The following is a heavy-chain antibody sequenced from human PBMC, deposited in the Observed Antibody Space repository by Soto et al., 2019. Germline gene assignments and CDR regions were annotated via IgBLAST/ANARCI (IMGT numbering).Heavy chain of an antibody. CDR3: ARGYCSGGSCYGIDY. CDR1: GGSISSGGYY. J-gene: IGHJ4*02. D-gene: IGHD2-15*01. Sequence: SETLSLTCTVSGGSISSGGYYWSWIRQHPGKGLEWIGYIYYSGSTYYNPSLKSRVTISVDTSKNQFSLKLSSVTAADTAVYYCARGYCSGGSCYGIDYWGQGTLVTVSS. V-gene: IGHV4-31*03. CDR2: IYYSGST.